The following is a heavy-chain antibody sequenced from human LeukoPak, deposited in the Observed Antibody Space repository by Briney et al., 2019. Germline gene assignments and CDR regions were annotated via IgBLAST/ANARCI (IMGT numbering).Heavy chain of an antibody. Sequence: PGGSLRLSCAASGFTFSSYWMSWVRQAPGKGLEWVANIKQDGSEKYYVDSVKGRFTISRDNAKNSLYLQMNSLRAEDTAVYYCARDYYGSGSYYNVPHYGMDVWGKGTTVTVSS. V-gene: IGHV3-7*01. D-gene: IGHD3-10*01. CDR3: ARDYYGSGSYYNVPHYGMDV. J-gene: IGHJ6*04. CDR2: IKQDGSEK. CDR1: GFTFSSYW.